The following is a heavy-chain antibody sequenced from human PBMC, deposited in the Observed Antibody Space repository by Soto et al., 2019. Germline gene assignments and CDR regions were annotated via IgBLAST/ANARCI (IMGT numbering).Heavy chain of an antibody. CDR2: INHSGST. CDR1: GGSFSGYY. J-gene: IGHJ5*02. D-gene: IGHD5-18*01. Sequence: SETLSLTCAVYGGSFSGYYWSWIRQPPGKGLEWIGEINHSGSTNYNPSLKSRVTISVDTSKNQFSLKLSSVTAADTAVYYCARREQWIQLWLPTGGRNWFDPWGQGTLVTVS. V-gene: IGHV4-34*01. CDR3: ARREQWIQLWLPTGGRNWFDP.